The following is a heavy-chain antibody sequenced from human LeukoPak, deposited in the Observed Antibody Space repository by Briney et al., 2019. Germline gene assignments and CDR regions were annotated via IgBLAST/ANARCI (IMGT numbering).Heavy chain of an antibody. J-gene: IGHJ4*02. D-gene: IGHD3-10*01. CDR2: INPSGGST. Sequence: GASVKVSCKASGYTFTSYYMHWVRQAPGQGLEWMGIINPSGGSTIYAQKFQGRVTMTRDTSTSTVYMELSSLRSEDTAVYYCARSPTTMVRGVIIDYWGQGTLVTVSS. CDR3: ARSPTTMVRGVIIDY. V-gene: IGHV1-46*01. CDR1: GYTFTSYY.